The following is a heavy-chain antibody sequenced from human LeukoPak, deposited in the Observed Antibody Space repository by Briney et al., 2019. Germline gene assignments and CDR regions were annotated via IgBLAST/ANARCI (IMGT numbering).Heavy chain of an antibody. D-gene: IGHD5-18*01. J-gene: IGHJ6*02. CDR1: GFTFSSYE. CDR2: ISSSGSTI. CDR3: ARATSTAMVNYGMDV. Sequence: PGGSLRLSCAASGFTFSSYEMNWVRQAPGKGLEWVSYISSSGSTIYYADSVKGRFTISRDNAKNSLYLQMNSLRAEDTAVYYCARATSTAMVNYGMDVWGQGTTVTVSS. V-gene: IGHV3-48*03.